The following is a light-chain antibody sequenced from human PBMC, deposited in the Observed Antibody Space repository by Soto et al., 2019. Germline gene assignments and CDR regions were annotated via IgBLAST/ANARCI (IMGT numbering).Light chain of an antibody. CDR1: QSVLHSSNNKNY. J-gene: IGKJ1*01. CDR2: WAS. Sequence: DIVMTQSPDSLAVSLGERATINCKSSQSVLHSSNNKNYLVWYQQKPGQPPKLLIYWASTRESGVPDRFSGRGSGTDFTLTINGLQAEDVAVYYCQQYFSSPQTFGPGTKVEIK. CDR3: QQYFSSPQT. V-gene: IGKV4-1*01.